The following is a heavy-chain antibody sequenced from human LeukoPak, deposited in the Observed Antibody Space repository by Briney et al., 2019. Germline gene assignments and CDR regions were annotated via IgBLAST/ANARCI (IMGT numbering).Heavy chain of an antibody. CDR2: ISAYNGNT. J-gene: IGHJ5*02. Sequence: ASVKVSCKASGYTFTSYGISWVRQAPGQGLEWMGWISAYNGNTNYAQKLQGRVTMTTDTSTSTAYMELSSLRSEDTAVYYCARDMGWLQFLGWFDPWGQGTLVTVSS. D-gene: IGHD5-24*01. CDR3: ARDMGWLQFLGWFDP. CDR1: GYTFTSYG. V-gene: IGHV1-18*01.